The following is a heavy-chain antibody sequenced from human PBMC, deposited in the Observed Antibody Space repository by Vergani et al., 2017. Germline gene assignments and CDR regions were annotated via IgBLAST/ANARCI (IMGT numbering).Heavy chain of an antibody. Sequence: QVQLQESGPGLVKPSETLSLTCTVSGGSISSYYWSWIRQPPGKGLEWIGYIYYSGSTNYNPSLKSRVTISVDTSKNQFSLKLSSVTAADTAVYYWARSSRFGDRIEAFDYWGQGTLVTVSS. V-gene: IGHV4-59*01. CDR1: GGSISSYY. J-gene: IGHJ4*02. CDR2: IYYSGST. CDR3: ARSSRFGDRIEAFDY. D-gene: IGHD3-10*01.